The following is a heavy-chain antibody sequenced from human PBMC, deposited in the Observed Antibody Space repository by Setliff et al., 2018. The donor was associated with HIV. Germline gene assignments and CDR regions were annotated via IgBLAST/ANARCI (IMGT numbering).Heavy chain of an antibody. J-gene: IGHJ5*02. CDR2: ISPYNGNT. V-gene: IGHV1-18*01. CDR3: ARAHFLVAMTRNWFDP. CDR1: GYTFTKYG. Sequence: GASVKVSCKASGYTFTKYGITWMRQAPGQGLEWMGWISPYNGNTNYTQKFQGRASMTADTSTSTAYMEVRSLRSDDTAVYYCARAHFLVAMTRNWFDPWGQGTLVTVSS. D-gene: IGHD5-12*01.